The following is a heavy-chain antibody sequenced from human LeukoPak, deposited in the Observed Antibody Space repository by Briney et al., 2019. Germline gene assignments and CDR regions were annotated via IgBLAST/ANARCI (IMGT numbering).Heavy chain of an antibody. CDR3: ARVLIQLWPIDY. V-gene: IGHV4-39*07. CDR1: GGSISSSSYY. D-gene: IGHD5-18*01. Sequence: SETLSLTCTVSGGSISSSSYYWGWIRQPPGKGLEWIGSIYYSGSTYYNPSLKSRVTISVDTSKNQFSLKLSSVTAADTAVYYCARVLIQLWPIDYWGQGTLVTVSS. CDR2: IYYSGST. J-gene: IGHJ4*02.